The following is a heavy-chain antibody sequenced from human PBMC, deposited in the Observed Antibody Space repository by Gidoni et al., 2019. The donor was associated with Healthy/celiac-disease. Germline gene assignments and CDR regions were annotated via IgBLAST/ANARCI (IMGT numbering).Heavy chain of an antibody. Sequence: QVQLVESGGGVVQPGRSLRLSCAASGFTFSSYGMHWVRQAPGKGLEWVAVISYDGSNKYYADSVKGRFTISRDNSKNTLYLQMNSLRAEDTAVYYCAKDLFKWERAYYFDYWGQGTLVTVSS. CDR1: GFTFSSYG. D-gene: IGHD1-26*01. J-gene: IGHJ4*02. CDR2: ISYDGSNK. V-gene: IGHV3-30*18. CDR3: AKDLFKWERAYYFDY.